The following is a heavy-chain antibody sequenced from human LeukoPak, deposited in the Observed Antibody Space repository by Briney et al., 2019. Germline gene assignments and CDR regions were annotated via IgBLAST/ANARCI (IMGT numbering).Heavy chain of an antibody. V-gene: IGHV3-23*01. CDR1: GFTFSSYG. CDR2: ISGSAYNT. Sequence: GGSLRLSCAASGFTFSSYGMGWVRQAPGKGLEWVSTISGSAYNTYYADSVKGRFTISRDNSAKTLYLQMNSLRAEDTALYYCAKHSGSYFIYYVDSWGQGTLVTVSS. D-gene: IGHD1-26*01. CDR3: AKHSGSYFIYYVDS. J-gene: IGHJ4*02.